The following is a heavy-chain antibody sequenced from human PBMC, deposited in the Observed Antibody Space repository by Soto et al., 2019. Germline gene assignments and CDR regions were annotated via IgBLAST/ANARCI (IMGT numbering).Heavy chain of an antibody. CDR3: ARHRSGYSSGLDY. J-gene: IGHJ4*02. V-gene: IGHV4-39*01. Sequence: QLQLQESGPGLVKPSETLSLTCTGSGGSISSSGYYWGWLRQPPGKGLEWIGSIYYSGSTYYNPSLKSRVTISIDTSKNQCSLKLSSVTAADTAVYYCARHRSGYSSGLDYWGQGTLVTVSS. D-gene: IGHD6-25*01. CDR2: IYYSGST. CDR1: GGSISSSGYY.